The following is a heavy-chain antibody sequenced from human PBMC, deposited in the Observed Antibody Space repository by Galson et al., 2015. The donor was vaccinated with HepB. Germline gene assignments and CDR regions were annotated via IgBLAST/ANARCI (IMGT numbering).Heavy chain of an antibody. Sequence: SLRLSCAASGFTFTSYAMHWVRQAPGKGLEWVAVISYDGSNKYYADSVKGRFTISRDNSKNTLYLQMNSLRAEDTAVYYCARCPGEGAMGWIDYGDYRGYTRDYYYYGMDVWGQGTTVTVSS. D-gene: IGHD4-17*01. CDR2: ISYDGSNK. J-gene: IGHJ6*02. CDR1: GFTFTSYA. V-gene: IGHV3-30*04. CDR3: ARCPGEGAMGWIDYGDYRGYTRDYYYYGMDV.